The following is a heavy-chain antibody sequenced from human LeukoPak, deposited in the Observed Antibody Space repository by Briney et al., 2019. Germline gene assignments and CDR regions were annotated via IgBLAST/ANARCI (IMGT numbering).Heavy chain of an antibody. CDR1: GFTFSSYW. V-gene: IGHV3-73*01. D-gene: IGHD5-24*01. Sequence: PGGSLRLSCAASGFTFSSYWMSWVRQASGKGLEWVGRIRSKANSYATAYAASVKGRFTISRDDSKNTAYLQMNSLKTEDTAVYYCTRSRDGYYYYYYMDVWGKGTTVTVSS. J-gene: IGHJ6*03. CDR2: IRSKANSYAT. CDR3: TRSRDGYYYYYYMDV.